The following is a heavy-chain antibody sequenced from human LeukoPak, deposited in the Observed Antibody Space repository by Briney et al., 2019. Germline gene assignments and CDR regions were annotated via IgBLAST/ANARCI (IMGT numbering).Heavy chain of an antibody. J-gene: IGHJ4*02. V-gene: IGHV4-31*03. D-gene: IGHD7-27*01. Sequence: SETLSLTCTVSGGSISSGGYYWSWIRQHPGKGLEWIGYIYYSGSTYYNPSLKSRVTISVDTSKNQFSLKLSSVTAADTAVYYCARDLTGGSDFDYWGQGTLVTVSS. CDR2: IYYSGST. CDR3: ARDLTGGSDFDY. CDR1: GGSISSGGYY.